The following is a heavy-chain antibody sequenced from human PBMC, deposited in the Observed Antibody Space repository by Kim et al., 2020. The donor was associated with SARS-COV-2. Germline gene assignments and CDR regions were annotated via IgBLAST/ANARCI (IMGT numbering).Heavy chain of an antibody. CDR1: GFTFSSYW. V-gene: IGHV3-7*01. Sequence: GGSLRLSCAASGFTFSSYWVSWVRQAPGKGLEWVANIKQDGSEKYYVDSVKGRFTISRDNAKNSLYLQMNSLRAEDTAVYYCARDWKHIVVVTAPDYWGQGTLVTVSS. CDR3: ARDWKHIVVVTAPDY. J-gene: IGHJ4*02. D-gene: IGHD2-21*02. CDR2: IKQDGSEK.